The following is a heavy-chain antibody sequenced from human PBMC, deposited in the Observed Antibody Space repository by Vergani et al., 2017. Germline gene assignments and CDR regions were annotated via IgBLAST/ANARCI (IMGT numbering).Heavy chain of an antibody. CDR2: IYYSGNT. Sequence: QVQLQESGPGLVKPSQTLALTCTVSGGSISSGGYYWSWIRQHPGKGLEWIGYIYYSGNTYYNPSLKSRLTISVDTSKNQFSLKLSSVTAADTAVYYCAREWNGGYVDYYYYMDVWGKXP. CDR3: AREWNGGYVDYYYYMDV. J-gene: IGHJ6*03. V-gene: IGHV4-31*03. D-gene: IGHD5-12*01. CDR1: GGSISSGGYY.